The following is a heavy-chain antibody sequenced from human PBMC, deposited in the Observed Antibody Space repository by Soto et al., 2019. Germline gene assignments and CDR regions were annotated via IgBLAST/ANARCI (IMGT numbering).Heavy chain of an antibody. CDR2: IIPIVGTA. CDR1: GGTFSSYG. V-gene: IGHV1-69*13. Sequence: SVKVSCNASGGTFSSYGISGVRQAPGQGLEWMGGIIPIVGTANYAQKFQGRVTITADESTSTAYMELSSLRSEGTAVYYFARLSTIVRGVSNWFDPWGPGTLVTAPQ. J-gene: IGHJ5*02. D-gene: IGHD3-10*01. CDR3: ARLSTIVRGVSNWFDP.